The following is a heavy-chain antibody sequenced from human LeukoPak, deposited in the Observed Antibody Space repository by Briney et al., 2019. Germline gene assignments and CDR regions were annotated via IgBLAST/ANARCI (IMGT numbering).Heavy chain of an antibody. CDR3: ARIIVGATGIDY. V-gene: IGHV3-74*01. D-gene: IGHD1-26*01. J-gene: IGHJ4*02. CDR1: GFTFSSHW. Sequence: GGSLRLSCAVSGFTFSSHWMHWVRQAPWKGLVWVSRISDDGTNRNYADSVKGRFTISRDNDKNTLYLQMNSLRAEDTAVYYCARIIVGATGIDYWGQGTLVSVSS. CDR2: ISDDGTNR.